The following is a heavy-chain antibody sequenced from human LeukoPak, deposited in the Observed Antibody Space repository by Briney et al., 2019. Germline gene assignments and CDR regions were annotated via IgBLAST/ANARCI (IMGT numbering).Heavy chain of an antibody. CDR1: GYTFTSYD. CDR3: ARGGYCSGGSCYPADAFDI. CDR2: MNPNSGNT. V-gene: IGHV1-8*01. Sequence: ASVKVSCKASGYTFTSYDINWVRQATGQGLEWMGWMNPNSGNTGYAQKFQGRVTMTRNTSISTAYMELSSLRSEDTAVYYCARGGYCSGGSCYPADAFDIWGQGTMVTVSS. D-gene: IGHD2-15*01. J-gene: IGHJ3*02.